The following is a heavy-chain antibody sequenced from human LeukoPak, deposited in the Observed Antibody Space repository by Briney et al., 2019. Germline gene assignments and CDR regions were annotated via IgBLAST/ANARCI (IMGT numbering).Heavy chain of an antibody. Sequence: ASVKVSCKASGYNFTSNVITWVRQAPEQGLEWMGWISGYSGNTKYAQNMQGRLTLTTDTSTSTAYMELRSLGSDDTAVYYCARLVYDFWTGYSVDRWGQGTLVTVSS. CDR1: GYNFTSNV. D-gene: IGHD3-3*01. CDR2: ISGYSGNT. V-gene: IGHV1-18*01. CDR3: ARLVYDFWTGYSVDR. J-gene: IGHJ4*02.